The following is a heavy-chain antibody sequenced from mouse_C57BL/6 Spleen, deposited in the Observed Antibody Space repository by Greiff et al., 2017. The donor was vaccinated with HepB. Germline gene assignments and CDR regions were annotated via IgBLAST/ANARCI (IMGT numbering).Heavy chain of an antibody. V-gene: IGHV7-3*01. CDR1: GFTFTDYY. CDR3: ASYLEWFAY. J-gene: IGHJ3*01. CDR2: IRNKANGYTT. Sequence: EVQGVESGGGLVQPGGSLSLSCAASGFTFTDYYMSWVRQPPGKALQWLGFIRNKANGYTTEYSASVKGRFTISRDNSQSILYLQMNALIAEDSATYYCASYLEWFAYWGQGTLVTVSA.